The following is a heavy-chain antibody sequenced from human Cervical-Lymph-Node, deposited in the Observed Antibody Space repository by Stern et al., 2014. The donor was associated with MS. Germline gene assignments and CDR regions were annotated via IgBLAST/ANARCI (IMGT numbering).Heavy chain of an antibody. CDR1: GYKFSIYW. V-gene: IGHV5-51*01. D-gene: IGHD1-14*01. CDR2: IYPGDSET. CDR3: ARQTTAWASDV. J-gene: IGHJ4*02. Sequence: VQLVQSGAELIRPGESLKISCKGSGYKFSIYWIAWVRQMPGKDLEWMGIIYPGDSETRSSPSFQGKVTMSADKSTSTAYLQWSSLNASDTAMYFCARQTTAWASDVWGQGTLVTVSS.